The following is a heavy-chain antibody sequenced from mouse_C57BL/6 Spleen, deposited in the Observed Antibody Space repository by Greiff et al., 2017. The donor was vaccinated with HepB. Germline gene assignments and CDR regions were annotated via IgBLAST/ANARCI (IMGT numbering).Heavy chain of an antibody. CDR1: GYTFTSYW. CDR3: ARWDSFYAIDY. Sequence: QVQLQQPGAELVRPGTSVKLSCKASGYTFTSYWMHWVKQRPGQGLEWIGVIDPSDSYTNYNQKFKGKATLTVDTSSSTAYMQLSSLTSEDSAVYYCARWDSFYAIDYWGQGTSVTVSS. J-gene: IGHJ4*01. CDR2: IDPSDSYT. V-gene: IGHV1-59*01. D-gene: IGHD4-1*01.